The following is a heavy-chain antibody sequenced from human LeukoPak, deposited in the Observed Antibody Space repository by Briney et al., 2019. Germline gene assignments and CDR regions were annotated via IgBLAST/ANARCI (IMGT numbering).Heavy chain of an antibody. CDR1: GGSISSGDYY. D-gene: IGHD3-22*01. J-gene: IGHJ5*02. CDR3: ARPYYYDSRIDP. CDR2: MYYSGST. V-gene: IGHV4-30-4*01. Sequence: SGTLSLTCTVSGGSISSGDYYWSWIRQPPGTCLEWIEYMYYSGSTYYNPSLKSRVTMSADTTKNQLSLKLSSVTAADTAVYYCARPYYYDSRIDPWGEGNLGTVSS.